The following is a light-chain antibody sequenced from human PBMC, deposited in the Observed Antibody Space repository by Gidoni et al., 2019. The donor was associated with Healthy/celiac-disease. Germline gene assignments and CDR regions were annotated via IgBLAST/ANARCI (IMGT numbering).Light chain of an antibody. CDR1: SSDVGRYNL. J-gene: IGLJ1*01. Sequence: QSALTQPAPVSGSPGQSITISCTGTSSDVGRYNLVSWYPQPPGTAPKLMIYAGSKRPSGFSNRFSGSKSVNTASLTISGLQAEDQADYYCCSYAGSSTLYVFGTGTKFTVL. V-gene: IGLV2-23*01. CDR3: CSYAGSSTLYV. CDR2: AGS.